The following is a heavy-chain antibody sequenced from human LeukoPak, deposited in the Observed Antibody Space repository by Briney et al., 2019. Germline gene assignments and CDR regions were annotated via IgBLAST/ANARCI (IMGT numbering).Heavy chain of an antibody. CDR1: GGSISSSSYY. CDR3: AIYYDILTGYYNGYFDY. CDR2: IYYSGST. V-gene: IGHV4-39*07. J-gene: IGHJ4*02. Sequence: PSETLSLTCTVSGGSISSSSYYWAWIRQPPWKGLDWIGSIYYSGSTYYNPSLKSRVTISVDTSKNQFSLKLSSVTAADTAVYYCAIYYDILTGYYNGYFDYWGQXTLVTVSS. D-gene: IGHD3-9*01.